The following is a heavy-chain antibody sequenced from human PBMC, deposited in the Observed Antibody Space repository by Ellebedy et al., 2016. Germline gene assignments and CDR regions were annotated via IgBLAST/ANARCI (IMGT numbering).Heavy chain of an antibody. CDR3: AKDAYSSSWYDGNWFDP. Sequence: SLKISXAASGFTFDDYAMHWVRQAPGKGLEWVSGISWNSGSIGYADSVKGRFTISRDNAKNSLYLQMNSLRAEDTALYYCAKDAYSSSWYDGNWFDPWGQGTLVTVSS. J-gene: IGHJ5*02. CDR1: GFTFDDYA. V-gene: IGHV3-9*01. CDR2: ISWNSGSI. D-gene: IGHD6-13*01.